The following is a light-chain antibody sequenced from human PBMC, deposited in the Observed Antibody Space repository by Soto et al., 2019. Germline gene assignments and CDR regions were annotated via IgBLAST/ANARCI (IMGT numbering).Light chain of an antibody. CDR2: AS. CDR1: QSVSDSY. CDR3: QHYGTSAL. V-gene: IGKV3-20*01. Sequence: IVVTQSQGTLSLSPGERATLSCMASQSVSDSYLAWYQQKPGQAPRLLIYASSSATSIPDRFSGSGSGTEFSLTISRLEPEDFAVYYCQHYGTSALFGPGTKVDIK. J-gene: IGKJ3*01.